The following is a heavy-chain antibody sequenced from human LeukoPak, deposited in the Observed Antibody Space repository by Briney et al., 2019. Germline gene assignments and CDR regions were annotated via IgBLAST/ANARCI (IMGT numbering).Heavy chain of an antibody. D-gene: IGHD3-22*01. CDR3: ATYSSLNRREFQY. CDR2: ISSDGSDI. V-gene: IGHV3-74*01. CDR1: GFTFSSSW. Sequence: GGSLRLSCVVSGFTFSSSWMHWVRQAPGRGLVYVSRISSDGSDIFYADSVKGRFTISRDNAKNSLYLQMNSLRAEDTAVYYCATYSSLNRREFQYWGQGTLLTVSS. J-gene: IGHJ1*01.